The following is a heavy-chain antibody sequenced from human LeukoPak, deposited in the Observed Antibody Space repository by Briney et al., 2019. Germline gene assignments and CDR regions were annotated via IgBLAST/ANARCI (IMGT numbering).Heavy chain of an antibody. Sequence: PSETLSLTCTVSDGSISSSSYYWGWIRQPPGKGLEWIGSIYYSGSTYYNPSLKSRVTISVDTSKNQFSLKLSSVTAADTAVYYCARTLAAAGTYYYYYMDVWGKGTTVTVSS. CDR3: ARTLAAAGTYYYYYMDV. CDR2: IYYSGST. V-gene: IGHV4-39*01. J-gene: IGHJ6*03. D-gene: IGHD6-13*01. CDR1: DGSISSSSYY.